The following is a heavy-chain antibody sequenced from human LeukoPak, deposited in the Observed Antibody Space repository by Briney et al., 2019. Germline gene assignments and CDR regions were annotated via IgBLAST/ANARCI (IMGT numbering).Heavy chain of an antibody. CDR1: GYTFTGYY. Sequence: GASVKVSCKASGYTFTGYYMHWVRQAPGQGLEWMGWISTYNGNTNYAQKLQGRVTMTTDTSTSTAYMELRRLRSDDTAVYYCARDLGRYCSGGRCHYYSYYMDVWGKGTTVTVSS. CDR3: ARDLGRYCSGGRCHYYSYYMDV. CDR2: ISTYNGNT. J-gene: IGHJ6*03. D-gene: IGHD2-15*01. V-gene: IGHV1-18*04.